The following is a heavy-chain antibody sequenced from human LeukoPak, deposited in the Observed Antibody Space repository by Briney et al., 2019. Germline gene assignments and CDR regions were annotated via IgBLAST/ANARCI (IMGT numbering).Heavy chain of an antibody. CDR3: AASSTQTLYCGGGSCYSFYYYGMDV. V-gene: IGHV1-8*03. CDR2: MNPNSGNT. CDR1: GYTFTSYD. Sequence: ASVKVSCKGSGYTFTSYDINWVRQATGQGLEWMGWMNPNSGNTGYAQKFQGRVTITRNTSISTAYMELSSLRSEDTAVYYCAASSTQTLYCGGGSCYSFYYYGMDVWGQGTTVTVSS. D-gene: IGHD2-15*01. J-gene: IGHJ6*02.